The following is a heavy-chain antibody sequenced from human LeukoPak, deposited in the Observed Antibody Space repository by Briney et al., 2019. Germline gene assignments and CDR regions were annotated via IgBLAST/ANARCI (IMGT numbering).Heavy chain of an antibody. CDR3: ARMRLGELSFDY. V-gene: IGHV1-69*05. CDR1: GGTFSSYA. J-gene: IGHJ4*02. D-gene: IGHD3-16*02. CDR2: IIPIFDTA. Sequence: ASVKVSCKASGGTFSSYAISWVRQAPGQGLEWMGGIIPIFDTANYAQKFQGRVTITTDESTSTAYMELSSLRSEDTAVYYCARMRLGELSFDYWGQGTLVTVSS.